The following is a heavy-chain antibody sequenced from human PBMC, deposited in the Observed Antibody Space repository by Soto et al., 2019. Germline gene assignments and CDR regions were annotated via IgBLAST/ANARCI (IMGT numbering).Heavy chain of an antibody. CDR3: ARDLGSSSSWFHHRGSDAY. CDR1: GYTFTSHY. Sequence: QVQLVQSGAEVKKPGASVKVSCKASGYTFTSHYIHWVRQAPGEGLEWMGIINPSGGSTSYAQRFESRGTMTTDTSTRTVYMELRSLRSEDTDIYYRARDLGSSSSWFHHRGSDAYWGQGTLVTVSS. V-gene: IGHV1-46*01. CDR2: INPSGGST. J-gene: IGHJ4*02. D-gene: IGHD3-22*01.